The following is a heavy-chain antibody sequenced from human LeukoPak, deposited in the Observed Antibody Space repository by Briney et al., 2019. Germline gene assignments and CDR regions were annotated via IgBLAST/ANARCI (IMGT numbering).Heavy chain of an antibody. J-gene: IGHJ6*03. CDR3: ARLGYSSSSTGYYYYMDV. Sequence: SETLSLTCTVSGGSISSSYWSWVRQPAGKGLEWIGRIFTSGTTSYNPSLKSRVSISVDKSKNQLSLKVSSVTAADTAVYYCARLGYSSSSTGYYYYMDVWGKGTTVTVSS. CDR2: IFTSGTT. CDR1: GGSISSSY. D-gene: IGHD6-6*01. V-gene: IGHV4-4*07.